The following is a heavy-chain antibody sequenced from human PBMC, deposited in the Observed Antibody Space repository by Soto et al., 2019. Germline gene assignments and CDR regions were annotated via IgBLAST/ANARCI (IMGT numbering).Heavy chain of an antibody. Sequence: PGGSLRLSCAASGFTFSSYWMHWVRQAPGKGLVWVSRINSDGSSTSYADSVKGRFTISRDNAKNTLYLQMNSLRAEDTAVYYCARDRQQPAGYYYYMDVWGKGTTVTVSS. CDR3: ARDRQQPAGYYYYMDV. D-gene: IGHD6-13*01. CDR2: INSDGSST. V-gene: IGHV3-74*01. J-gene: IGHJ6*03. CDR1: GFTFSSYW.